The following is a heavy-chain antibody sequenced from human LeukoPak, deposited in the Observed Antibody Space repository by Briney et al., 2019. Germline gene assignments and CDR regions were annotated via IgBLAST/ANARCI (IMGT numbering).Heavy chain of an antibody. D-gene: IGHD6-13*01. CDR2: TYYRSKWYN. Sequence: SQTLSLTCVISGDSVSSNTAAWNWIRQSPSRGLEWLGRTYYRSKWYNDYAVSVKGRIIINADTSKNQFSLQLNSVTPEDTAVYYCARDWYSSSWYRFDYWGQGTLVTVSS. J-gene: IGHJ4*02. CDR3: ARDWYSSSWYRFDY. V-gene: IGHV6-1*01. CDR1: GDSVSSNTAA.